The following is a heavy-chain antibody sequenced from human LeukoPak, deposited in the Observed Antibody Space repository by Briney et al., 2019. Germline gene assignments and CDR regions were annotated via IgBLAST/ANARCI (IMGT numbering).Heavy chain of an antibody. CDR1: GGSFSGYY. Sequence: PSETLSLTCAVYGGSFSGYYWSWIRQPPGKGLEWIGEINHSGSTNYNPSLKSRVTISVDTSKNQFSLKLRSVTAADTAVYYCATGMVRGVPDYWGQGTLVSVSS. CDR3: ATGMVRGVPDY. CDR2: INHSGST. D-gene: IGHD3-10*01. J-gene: IGHJ4*02. V-gene: IGHV4-34*01.